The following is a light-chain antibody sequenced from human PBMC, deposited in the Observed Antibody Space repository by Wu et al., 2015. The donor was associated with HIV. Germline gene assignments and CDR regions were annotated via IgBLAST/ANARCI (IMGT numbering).Light chain of an antibody. Sequence: DIQMTQSPSSLSASVGDRVTITCRASQSISSYLNWYQQKPGKAPKLLIYAASSLQSGVPSRFSGSGSGTDFTLTISSLQPDDFATYSCQQSYNTPGTFGRGDQAGD. J-gene: IGKJ2*01. V-gene: IGKV1-39*01. CDR3: QQSYNTPGT. CDR2: AAS. CDR1: QSISSY.